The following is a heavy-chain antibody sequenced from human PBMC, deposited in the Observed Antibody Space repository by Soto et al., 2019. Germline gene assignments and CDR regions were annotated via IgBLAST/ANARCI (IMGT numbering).Heavy chain of an antibody. J-gene: IGHJ6*02. D-gene: IGHD6-13*01. CDR1: GDSFTSYW. V-gene: IGHV5-51*01. Sequence: GESLKIACKGSGDSFTSYWIGWVRQMPGKGLEWMGIIYPGDSDTRYSPYFQGQVTISADKSISTAYLQWSSMKASDTAMYYCARHMAPVAAASWLYYYYGMDVWGQGTTVIVSS. CDR2: IYPGDSDT. CDR3: ARHMAPVAAASWLYYYYGMDV.